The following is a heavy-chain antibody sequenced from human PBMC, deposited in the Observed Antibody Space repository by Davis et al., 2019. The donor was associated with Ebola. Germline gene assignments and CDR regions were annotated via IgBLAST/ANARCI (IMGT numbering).Heavy chain of an antibody. CDR2: IYYGGNT. D-gene: IGHD2-15*01. V-gene: IGHV4-39*01. Sequence: SETLSLTCSVSGGSINTVNYYWGWIRQPPGKGLEWIGSIYYGGNTYYSPSLKSQLTMSVDTSKNQFSLKLRSVTAADTAVYYCARQNVAVVPAPDYWGQGTLVTVSS. CDR1: GGSINTVNYY. CDR3: ARQNVAVVPAPDY. J-gene: IGHJ4*01.